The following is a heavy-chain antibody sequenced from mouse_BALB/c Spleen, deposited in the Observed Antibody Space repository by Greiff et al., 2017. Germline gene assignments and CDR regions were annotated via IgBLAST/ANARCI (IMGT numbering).Heavy chain of an antibody. CDR1: GYTFTSYY. J-gene: IGHJ3*01. CDR2: INPSNGGT. D-gene: IGHD1-1*01. Sequence: VQLQESGAELVKPGASVKLSCKASGYTFTSYYMYWVKQRPGQGLEWIGEINPSNGGTNFNEKFKSKATLTVDKSSSTAYMQLSSLTSEDSAVYYCTNYYYGSSYGFAYWGQGTLVTVSA. V-gene: IGHV1S16*01. CDR3: TNYYYGSSYGFAY.